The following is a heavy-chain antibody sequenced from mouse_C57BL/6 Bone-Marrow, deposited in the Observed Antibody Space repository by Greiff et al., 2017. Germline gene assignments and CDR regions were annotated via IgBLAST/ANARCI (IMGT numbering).Heavy chain of an antibody. V-gene: IGHV1-26*01. CDR1: GYTFTDYY. Sequence: EVMLQQSGPELVKPGASVKISCKASGYTFTDYYMNWVKQSHGKSLEWIGDINPNNGGTSYNQKFKGKATLTVDKSSSTAYMELRSLTSEDSAVYYCATRIYYYGSSDYWGQGTTLTVSS. J-gene: IGHJ2*01. D-gene: IGHD1-1*01. CDR2: INPNNGGT. CDR3: ATRIYYYGSSDY.